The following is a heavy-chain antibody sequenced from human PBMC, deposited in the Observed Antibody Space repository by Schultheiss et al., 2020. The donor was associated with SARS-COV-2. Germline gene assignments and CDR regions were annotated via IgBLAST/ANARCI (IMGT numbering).Heavy chain of an antibody. D-gene: IGHD3-9*01. Sequence: GGSLRLSCAASGFTFSSYWMSWVRQAPGKGLEWVSVIYSGGSTYYANSVKGRFTISRDNSKNTLYLQMNSLRAEDTAVYYCAREGLYYDILTGYRGMDVWGQGTTVTVSS. CDR3: AREGLYYDILTGYRGMDV. J-gene: IGHJ6*02. V-gene: IGHV3-66*01. CDR1: GFTFSSYW. CDR2: IYSGGST.